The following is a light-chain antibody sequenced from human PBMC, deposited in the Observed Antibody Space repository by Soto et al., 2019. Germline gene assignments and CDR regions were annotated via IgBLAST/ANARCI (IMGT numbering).Light chain of an antibody. V-gene: IGKV3-20*01. CDR1: QSIAKNY. CDR2: DAF. Sequence: EIVLTQSPDTLSLSPGERATLSCRTTQSIAKNYLAWYQHKPGQAARPLIYDAFSRATRIPDRFRGSGSGTDFTITISRLEPEDFAVYFCHQCATSPLTFGGGTKVEIK. CDR3: HQCATSPLT. J-gene: IGKJ4*01.